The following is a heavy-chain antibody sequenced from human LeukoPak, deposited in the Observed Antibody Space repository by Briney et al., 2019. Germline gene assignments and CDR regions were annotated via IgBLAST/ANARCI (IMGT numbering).Heavy chain of an antibody. CDR3: ADSRDGYSSAPFDY. J-gene: IGHJ4*02. CDR1: GGSFSGYY. CDR2: INHSGST. Sequence: SETLSLTCAVYGGSFSGYYWSWIRQPPGKGLEWIGEINHSGSTNYNPSLKSRVTISVDTSKNQFSLKLSSVTAADTAVYYCADSRDGYSSAPFDYWGQGTLVTVSS. D-gene: IGHD5-24*01. V-gene: IGHV4-34*01.